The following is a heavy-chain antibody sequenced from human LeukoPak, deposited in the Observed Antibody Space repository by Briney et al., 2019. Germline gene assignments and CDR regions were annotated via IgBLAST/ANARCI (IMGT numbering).Heavy chain of an antibody. V-gene: IGHV1-2*02. D-gene: IGHD5-12*01. CDR1: GGTFSSYA. Sequence: ASVKVSCKASGGTFSSYAISWVRQAPGQGLEWMGWINPNSGGTNYAQKFQGRVTMTRDTSISTAYMELSRLRSDDTAVYYCARVGLPSFNWFDPWGQGTLVTVSS. CDR3: ARVGLPSFNWFDP. J-gene: IGHJ5*02. CDR2: INPNSGGT.